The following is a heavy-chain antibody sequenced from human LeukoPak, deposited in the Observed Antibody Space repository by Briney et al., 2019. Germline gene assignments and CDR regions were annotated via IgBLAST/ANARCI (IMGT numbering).Heavy chain of an antibody. J-gene: IGHJ3*02. V-gene: IGHV1-46*01. D-gene: IGHD6-13*01. CDR2: INPSGGST. CDR1: GYTFTSYY. Sequence: ASVKVSCKASGYTFTSYYMHWVRQAPGQGLEWMGIINPSGGSTSYAQKFQGRVTMTRDTSTSTVYVELSSLRSEDTAVYYCARVPIAAAVTGAFDIWGQGTMVTVSS. CDR3: ARVPIAAAVTGAFDI.